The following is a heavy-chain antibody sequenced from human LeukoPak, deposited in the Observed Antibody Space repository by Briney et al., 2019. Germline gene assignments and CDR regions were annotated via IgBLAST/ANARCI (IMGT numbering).Heavy chain of an antibody. V-gene: IGHV3-20*04. CDR3: AKLDTAAAGE. J-gene: IGHJ4*02. D-gene: IGHD6-13*01. CDR2: INWDGDST. Sequence: GGSLRLSCAASGFTFDDSGMSLVRQAPGKGLEWVSTINWDGDSTDYADSVKGRFTISRDNAKNSLYLHLSSLTVEDTAFYYCAKLDTAAAGEWGQGTLVTVSS. CDR1: GFTFDDSG.